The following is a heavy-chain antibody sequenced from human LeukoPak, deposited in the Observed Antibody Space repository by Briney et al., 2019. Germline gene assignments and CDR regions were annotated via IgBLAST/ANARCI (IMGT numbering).Heavy chain of an antibody. CDR1: GYTFIYYY. V-gene: IGHV1-2*02. CDR2: INPNSGGT. J-gene: IGHJ5*02. CDR3: ARIYCSGGSCHEGDWFDP. Sequence: ASVKVSCKASGYTFIYYYIYWVRQAPGQGLEWMGWINPNSGGTNYAQNFQGRVTMTRDTSITTAYMELSRLRPDDTAVYYCARIYCSGGSCHEGDWFDPWGQGTLVTVSS. D-gene: IGHD2-15*01.